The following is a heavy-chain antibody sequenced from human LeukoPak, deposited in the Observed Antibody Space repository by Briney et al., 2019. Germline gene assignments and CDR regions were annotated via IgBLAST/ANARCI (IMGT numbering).Heavy chain of an antibody. Sequence: SETLSLTCTVSDDSISSSISNYYWTWIRQPPGKGLEGIGYIHYTGSTNYNPSLKNRITISGDTSKSQFSLKLTSVTAADTAVYYCARENIYMHYFDYWGQGTLVTVSS. J-gene: IGHJ4*02. CDR1: DDSISSSISNYY. D-gene: IGHD2/OR15-2a*01. CDR2: IHYTGST. V-gene: IGHV4-61*01. CDR3: ARENIYMHYFDY.